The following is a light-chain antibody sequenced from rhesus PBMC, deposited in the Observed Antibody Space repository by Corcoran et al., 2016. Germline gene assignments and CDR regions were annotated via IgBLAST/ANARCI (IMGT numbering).Light chain of an antibody. CDR2: GAS. V-gene: IGKV3-24*03. CDR1: QSVSSS. CDR3: LQHSNWPS. Sequence: EIVMTQSPATLSLSPGERATLSCRASQSVSSSLAWSQQKPGQAPRLLIYGASSRATGIPDRFRGSGSGTEFTLTISSLEPEDVAVYYCLQHSNWPSFGQGTKVEIK. J-gene: IGKJ2*01.